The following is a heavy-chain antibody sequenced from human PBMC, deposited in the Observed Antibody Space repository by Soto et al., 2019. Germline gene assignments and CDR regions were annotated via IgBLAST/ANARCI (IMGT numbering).Heavy chain of an antibody. J-gene: IGHJ4*02. CDR2: ISGSGGST. CDR3: AKIGGLRRWSLGSSGGPPDY. D-gene: IGHD1-26*01. CDR1: GFTFSSYA. V-gene: IGHV3-23*01. Sequence: GGSLRLSCAASGFTFSSYAMSWVRQAPGKGLEWVSAISGSGGSTYYADSVKGRFTISRDNSKNALYLQMNSLRAEDTAVYYCAKIGGLRRWSLGSSGGPPDYWGQGTLVTVSS.